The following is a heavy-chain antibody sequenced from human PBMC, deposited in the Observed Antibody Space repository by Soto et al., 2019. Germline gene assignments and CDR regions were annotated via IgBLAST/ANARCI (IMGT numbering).Heavy chain of an antibody. CDR1: GGSISSDDYY. D-gene: IGHD3-22*01. CDR3: ARDGGHYYDWVMDV. J-gene: IGHJ6*02. Sequence: QVQLQESGPGLMKPSQTLSLTCSVSGGSISSDDYYWSWIRQPPGKGLEWIGYIYYSRSTYYNPSLKSRVTISVDTSKNQFSLKLSSVTAADTAVYYCARDGGHYYDWVMDVWGQGTTVTVSS. CDR2: IYYSRST. V-gene: IGHV4-30-4*01.